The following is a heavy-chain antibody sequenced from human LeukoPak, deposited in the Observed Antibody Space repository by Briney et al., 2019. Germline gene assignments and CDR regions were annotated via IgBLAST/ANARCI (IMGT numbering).Heavy chain of an antibody. Sequence: SGGSLRLSCAASGFIFSSYEMNWVRQAPGKGLEWVSYISSSGSTIYYADSVKGRFTISRDNAKNSLYLQMNSLRAEDTAVYYCSSSSYDAFDIWGQGTMVTVSS. J-gene: IGHJ3*02. CDR2: ISSSGSTI. CDR3: SSSSYDAFDI. V-gene: IGHV3-48*03. CDR1: GFIFSSYE. D-gene: IGHD6-13*01.